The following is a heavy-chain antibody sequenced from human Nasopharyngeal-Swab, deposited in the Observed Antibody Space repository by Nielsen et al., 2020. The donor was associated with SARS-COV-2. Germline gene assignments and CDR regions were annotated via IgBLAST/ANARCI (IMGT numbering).Heavy chain of an antibody. D-gene: IGHD3-10*01. CDR1: GGSFSGYY. CDR2: INHSGST. J-gene: IGHJ6*02. Sequence: SETPSLTCAVYGGSFSGYYWSWIRQPPGKGLEWIGEINHSGSTNYNPSLKSRVTISVDTSKNQFSLKLSSVTAADTAVYYCASRFGGSGSYTDVWGQGTTVTVSS. V-gene: IGHV4-34*01. CDR3: ASRFGGSGSYTDV.